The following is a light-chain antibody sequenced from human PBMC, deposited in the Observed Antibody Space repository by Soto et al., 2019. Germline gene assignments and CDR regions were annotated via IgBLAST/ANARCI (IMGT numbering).Light chain of an antibody. J-gene: IGKJ1*01. V-gene: IGKV3-20*01. CDR1: QSVGNNY. CDR3: QQYVTSSPRT. Sequence: EVVLTQSPGTLSLSPGERATLPCRASQSVGNNYLAWYQQKPGQAPRLLMYGISRRATGIPDRFSGSGSGTDFTLTITRLEPEDFAVYYCQQYVTSSPRTFGQGTKVEIK. CDR2: GIS.